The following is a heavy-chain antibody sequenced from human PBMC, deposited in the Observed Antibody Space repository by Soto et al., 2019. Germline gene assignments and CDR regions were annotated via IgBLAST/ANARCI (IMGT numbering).Heavy chain of an antibody. CDR1: GGSFSGYY. Sequence: QVQLQQWGAGLLKPSETLSLTCAVYGGSFSGYYWSWIRQPPVKGLEWIGEINHSGGTNYNPSLKSRVTISVDTSKNQFSLKLSSVTAADTAVFYCARLRWEQPWVFDHWGQGTLVTVSS. CDR2: INHSGGT. CDR3: ARLRWEQPWVFDH. J-gene: IGHJ4*02. D-gene: IGHD1-26*01. V-gene: IGHV4-34*02.